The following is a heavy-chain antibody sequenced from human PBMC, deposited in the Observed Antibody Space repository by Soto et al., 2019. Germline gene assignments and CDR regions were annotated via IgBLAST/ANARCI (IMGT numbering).Heavy chain of an antibody. CDR3: ARENNVLPGAYFDY. J-gene: IGHJ4*02. CDR1: GGSISSGGYS. D-gene: IGHD3-10*01. CDR2: IYHSGST. V-gene: IGHV4-30-2*01. Sequence: PSETLSLTCAVSGGSISSGGYSWSWIRQPPGKGLEWIGYIYHSGSTYYNPSLKSRVTISVDRSKNQFSLKLSSVTAADTAVYYCARENNVLPGAYFDYWGQGTLVPVSP.